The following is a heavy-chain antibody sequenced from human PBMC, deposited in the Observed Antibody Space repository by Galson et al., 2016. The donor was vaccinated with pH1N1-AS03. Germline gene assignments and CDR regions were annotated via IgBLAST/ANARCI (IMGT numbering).Heavy chain of an antibody. J-gene: IGHJ6*02. CDR1: GYIFTGFY. Sequence: SVKVSCKASGYIFTGFYVHWVRQAPGQGLEWMGWINPENGVTNYAQKFQAWVTMTGDTSISTAYMELHGLNSDGTAVYYCARDPRGPCSSATCATTYYFGMDVWGQGTTVIVSS. D-gene: IGHD1-26*01. CDR2: INPENGVT. V-gene: IGHV1-2*04. CDR3: ARDPRGPCSSATCATTYYFGMDV.